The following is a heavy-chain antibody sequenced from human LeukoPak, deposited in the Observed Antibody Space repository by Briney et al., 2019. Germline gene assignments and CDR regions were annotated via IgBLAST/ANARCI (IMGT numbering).Heavy chain of an antibody. J-gene: IGHJ6*03. CDR1: GYSLSSGYY. CDR2: IYHSGST. CDR3: ARDAHSGPGGPRHYYYYYMDV. Sequence: SETLSLTCAVSGYSLSSGYYWGWIRQPPGKGLEWIGSIYHSGSTYYNPSLKSRVTISVDTSKNQFSLKLSSVPAADTAVYYCARDAHSGPGGPRHYYYYYMDVWGKGTTVTVSS. D-gene: IGHD2-15*01. V-gene: IGHV4-38-2*02.